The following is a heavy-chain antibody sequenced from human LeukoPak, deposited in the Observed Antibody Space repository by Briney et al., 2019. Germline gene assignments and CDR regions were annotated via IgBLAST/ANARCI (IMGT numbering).Heavy chain of an antibody. V-gene: IGHV3-66*02. CDR1: GFTVSRNY. D-gene: IGHD6-19*01. CDR3: ARDGSSGWSGIDY. CDR2: IYSGGST. Sequence: PGGSLRLSCAASGFTVSRNYMSWVRQAPGKGLEWVSVIYSGGSTYYVDSVKGRFTISRDNVKNTLYLQMNSLRVEDTAVYYCARDGSSGWSGIDYWGQGTLVTVSS. J-gene: IGHJ4*02.